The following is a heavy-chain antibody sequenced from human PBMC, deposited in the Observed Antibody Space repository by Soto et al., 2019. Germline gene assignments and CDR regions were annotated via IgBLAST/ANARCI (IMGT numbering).Heavy chain of an antibody. J-gene: IGHJ6*02. Sequence: GGSLRLSCAASGFTFSSYEMNWVRQAPGKGLEWVSYISSSGSTIYYADSVKGRFTISIDNAKNSLYLQMNSLRAEDTAVYYCAREWVNRWHFYYGMDXWGQGTTLTVS. D-gene: IGHD1-26*01. CDR1: GFTFSSYE. V-gene: IGHV3-48*03. CDR2: ISSSGSTI. CDR3: AREWVNRWHFYYGMDX.